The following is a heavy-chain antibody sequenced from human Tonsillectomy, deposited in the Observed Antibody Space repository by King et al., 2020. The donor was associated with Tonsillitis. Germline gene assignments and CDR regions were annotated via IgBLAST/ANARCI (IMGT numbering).Heavy chain of an antibody. D-gene: IGHD6-19*01. CDR3: ARVGSGWYRGAFDI. CDR1: GFTFSNYA. V-gene: IGHV3-30-3*01. CDR2: ISYDGSKK. Sequence: VQLVESGGGVVQPGRSLRLSCAASGFTFSNYAMHWVRQAPGKGLEWVAVISYDGSKKYYADSVKGRFTISRDNSKNTLYLQMNSLRAEDTAVYYCARVGSGWYRGAFDIWGQGTMVTVSS. J-gene: IGHJ3*02.